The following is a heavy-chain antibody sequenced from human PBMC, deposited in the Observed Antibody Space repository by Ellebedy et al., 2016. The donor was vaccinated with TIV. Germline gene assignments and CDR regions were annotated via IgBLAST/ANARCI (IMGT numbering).Heavy chain of an antibody. CDR3: ARREGSGWPFDY. CDR2: VYYSGST. J-gene: IGHJ4*02. V-gene: IGHV4-59*12. Sequence: SETLSLTCAVSGGSISRYYWSWIRQPPGKGLEWIGCVYYSGSTNSNPSLKSRVSISVDTSKNQFSLKLASVTAADTAVYYCARREGSGWPFDYWGQGTLVTVSS. D-gene: IGHD6-19*01. CDR1: GGSISRYY.